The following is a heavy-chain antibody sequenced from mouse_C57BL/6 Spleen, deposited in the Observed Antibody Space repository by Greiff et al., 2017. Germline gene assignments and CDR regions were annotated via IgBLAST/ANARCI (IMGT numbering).Heavy chain of an antibody. D-gene: IGHD1-1*01. J-gene: IGHJ2*01. Sequence: QVQLQQPGAELVKPGASVKLSCKASGYTFTSYWMQWVKQRPGQGLEWIGEIDPSDSYTNYNQKFKGKFTLTVDTSSSTAYMQLSSLTSEDSAVYYCARQSRITTVYYFDYWGQGTTLTVSS. CDR1: GYTFTSYW. CDR2: IDPSDSYT. V-gene: IGHV1-50*01. CDR3: ARQSRITTVYYFDY.